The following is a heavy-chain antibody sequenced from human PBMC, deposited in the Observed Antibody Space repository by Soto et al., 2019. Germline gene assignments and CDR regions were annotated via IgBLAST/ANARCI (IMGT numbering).Heavy chain of an antibody. Sequence: QLQLQESGSGLVKPSQTLSLTCAVSGGSISSGGYSWSWIRQPPGKGLEWIGYIYHSGSTYYNPSLKSRVTISVDRSKNQFSLKLSSVTAADTAVYYCARVTSGGEVYYFDYWGQGTLVTVSS. D-gene: IGHD6-19*01. J-gene: IGHJ4*02. CDR1: GGSISSGGYS. CDR2: IYHSGST. V-gene: IGHV4-30-2*01. CDR3: ARVTSGGEVYYFDY.